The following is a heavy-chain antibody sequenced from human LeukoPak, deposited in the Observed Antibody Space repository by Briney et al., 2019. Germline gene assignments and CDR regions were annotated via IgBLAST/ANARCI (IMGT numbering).Heavy chain of an antibody. CDR1: GGSISSSSYY. CDR2: IYYSGST. V-gene: IGHV4-39*01. Sequence: SQTLSLTCTVSGGSISSSSYYWGWIRQPPGKGLEWIGSIYYSGSTYYNPSLKSRVTISVDTSKNQFSLKLSSVTAADTAVYYCARVTVTTSWGPAAFDIWGQGTMVTVSS. CDR3: ARVTVTTSWGPAAFDI. J-gene: IGHJ3*02. D-gene: IGHD4-17*01.